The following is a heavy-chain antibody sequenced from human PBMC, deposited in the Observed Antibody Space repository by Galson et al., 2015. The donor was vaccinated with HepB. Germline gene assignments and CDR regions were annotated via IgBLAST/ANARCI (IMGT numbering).Heavy chain of an antibody. Sequence: PALVKPTQSLTLTCTFSGFSLSTSGVGVAWIRQPPGKALEWLALIYWDDDKRFRPSLKSRLSITKDTSKNQVVLTMTNMDPVDTATYYCAHSASKTTVTTGPFDIWGRGTVVTVSS. CDR3: AHSASKTTVTTGPFDI. CDR2: IYWDDDK. J-gene: IGHJ3*02. V-gene: IGHV2-5*02. CDR1: GFSLSTSGVG. D-gene: IGHD4-17*01.